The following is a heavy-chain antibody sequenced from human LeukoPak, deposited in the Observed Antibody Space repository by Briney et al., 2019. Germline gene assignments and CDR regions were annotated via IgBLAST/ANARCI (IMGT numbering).Heavy chain of an antibody. J-gene: IGHJ6*03. CDR3: ARASGCDEEGIYYYYYYMDV. CDR2: VNPSVGST. D-gene: IGHD5-12*01. CDR1: GYTFTRYY. V-gene: IGHV1-46*03. Sequence: ASVKVSCKASGYTFTRYYLHWVRQAPGQGLEWMGIVNPSVGSTNCAQKFQGRLTMTRDMSTSTVYMELSSLRSEDTAVYYCARASGCDEEGIYYYYYYMDVWGKGTTVTVSS.